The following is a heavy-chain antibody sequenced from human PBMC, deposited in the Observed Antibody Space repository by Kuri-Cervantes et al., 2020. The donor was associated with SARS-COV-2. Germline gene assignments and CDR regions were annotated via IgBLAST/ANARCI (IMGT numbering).Heavy chain of an antibody. CDR3: ARGLRITIFGVVIIDAFDI. Sequence: GSLRLSCTVSGGSISSNSYYWSWIRQPPGKGLEWIGYIYYSGSTNYNPSLKSRVTISVDTSKNQFSLKLSSVTAADTAVYYCARGLRITIFGVVIIDAFDIWGQGTMVTVSS. D-gene: IGHD3-3*01. CDR1: GGSISSNSYY. J-gene: IGHJ3*02. CDR2: IYYSGST. V-gene: IGHV4-61*05.